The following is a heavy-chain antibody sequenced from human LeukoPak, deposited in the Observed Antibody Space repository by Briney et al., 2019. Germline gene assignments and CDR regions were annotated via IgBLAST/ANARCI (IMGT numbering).Heavy chain of an antibody. V-gene: IGHV4-59*01. CDR3: ARERGVVYDILTGYYKDAFDI. CDR1: GGSISSYY. CDR2: IYYSGST. D-gene: IGHD3-9*01. Sequence: PSETLSLTCTVSGGSISSYYWSWIRQPPGKGLEWIGYIYYSGSTNYNPSLKSRVTISVDTSKNQFSLKLSSVTAADTAVYHCARERGVVYDILTGYYKDAFDIWGQGTMVTVSS. J-gene: IGHJ3*02.